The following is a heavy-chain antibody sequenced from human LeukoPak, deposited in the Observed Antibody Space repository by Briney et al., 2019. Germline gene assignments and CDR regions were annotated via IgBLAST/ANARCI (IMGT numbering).Heavy chain of an antibody. V-gene: IGHV4-34*01. J-gene: IGHJ5*02. CDR3: ARVRVYYGSGSYFWFDP. CDR1: GGSFSGYY. Sequence: SETLSLTCAVYGGSFSGYYWSWIRQPPGKGLEWIGEINHNGSTNYNPSPKSLITISVDTSNNQFYLKLSSVTAADTAMYYCARVRVYYGSGSYFWFDPWGQGTLVTVSS. CDR2: INHNGST. D-gene: IGHD3-10*01.